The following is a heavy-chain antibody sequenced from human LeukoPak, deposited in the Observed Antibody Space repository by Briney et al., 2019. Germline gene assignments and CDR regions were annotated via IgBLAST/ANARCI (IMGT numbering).Heavy chain of an antibody. CDR2: ISGGGDYT. D-gene: IGHD3-3*02. J-gene: IGHJ4*02. Sequence: PGGSLRLSSAASELTFSSYASSWVRQAPGKGLEWVSTISGGGDYTYYADSVQGRFTISRDNSKNTLSLRMNRLRVEDTAVYYCAIISTAISPDYWGQGTLVTVSS. V-gene: IGHV3-23*01. CDR1: ELTFSSYA. CDR3: AIISTAISPDY.